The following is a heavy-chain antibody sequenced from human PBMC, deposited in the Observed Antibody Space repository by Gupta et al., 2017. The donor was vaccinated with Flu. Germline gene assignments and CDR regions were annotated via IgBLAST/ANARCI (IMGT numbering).Heavy chain of an antibody. CDR1: GGTFSSYT. CDR2: IIPILGIA. V-gene: IGHV1-69*02. CDR3: ASQTSGDCTNGVCSNWFDP. Sequence: QVQLVQSGAEVKKPGSSVKVSCKASGGTFSSYTISWVRQAPGQGLEWMGRIIPILGIANYAQKFQGRVTITADKSTSTAYMELSSLRSEDTAVYYCASQTSGDCTNGVCSNWFDPWGQGTLVTVSS. D-gene: IGHD2-8*01. J-gene: IGHJ5*02.